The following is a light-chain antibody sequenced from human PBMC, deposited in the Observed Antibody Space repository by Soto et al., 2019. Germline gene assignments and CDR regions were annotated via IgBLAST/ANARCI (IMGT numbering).Light chain of an antibody. CDR3: QQRSNWPPM. J-gene: IGKJ1*01. CDR2: GAS. CDR1: QSVSSSY. Sequence: EIVLTQSPGTLSLSPGERATLSCRASQSVSSSYLAWYQQKPGQAPRLLIYGASSRATGIPDRFSGSGSGTDFTLTISSLEPEDFAVYYCQQRSNWPPMFGQGTKVDIK. V-gene: IGKV3D-20*02.